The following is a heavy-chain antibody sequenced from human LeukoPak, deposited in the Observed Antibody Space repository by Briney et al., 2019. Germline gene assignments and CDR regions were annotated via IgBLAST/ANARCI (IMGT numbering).Heavy chain of an antibody. D-gene: IGHD6-13*01. CDR1: GFTFSSYS. CDR2: ISSSSSYI. CDR3: AREALAAAADDAFDI. V-gene: IGHV3-21*01. Sequence: GGSLRLSCAASGFTFSSYSMNWVRQAPGKGLEWVSSISSSSSYIYYADSVKGRFTISRDNAKNSLYLQMNSLRAEDAAVYYCAREALAAAADDAFDIWGQGTMVTVSS. J-gene: IGHJ3*02.